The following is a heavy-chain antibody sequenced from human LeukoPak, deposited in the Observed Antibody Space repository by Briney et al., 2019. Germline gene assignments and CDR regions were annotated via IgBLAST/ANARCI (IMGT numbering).Heavy chain of an antibody. D-gene: IGHD6-19*01. J-gene: IGHJ4*02. V-gene: IGHV3-21*01. CDR2: ISSSSSYI. CDR3: ASGLSSGWVDY. CDR1: GFTFSSYS. Sequence: PGGSLRLSCAASGFTFSSYSMNWVRQAPGKGLEWVSSISSSSSYIYYADSVKGRFTISRDNAKNSLYLQMNSLRAEDTAVYYCASGLSSGWVDYWGQGTLVTVSS.